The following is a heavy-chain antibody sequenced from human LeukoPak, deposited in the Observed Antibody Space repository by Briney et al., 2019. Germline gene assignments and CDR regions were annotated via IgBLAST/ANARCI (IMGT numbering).Heavy chain of an antibody. V-gene: IGHV3-11*05. CDR2: ISSSSSYT. CDR3: ARDSVVVAATVYYYGMDV. Sequence: GGSLRLSCAASGFTFSNYAMSWVRQAPGKGLEWVSYISSSSSYTNYADSVKGRFTISRDNAKNSLYLQMNSLRAEDTAVYYCARDSVVVAATVYYYGMDVWGQGTTVTVSS. D-gene: IGHD2-15*01. J-gene: IGHJ6*02. CDR1: GFTFSNYA.